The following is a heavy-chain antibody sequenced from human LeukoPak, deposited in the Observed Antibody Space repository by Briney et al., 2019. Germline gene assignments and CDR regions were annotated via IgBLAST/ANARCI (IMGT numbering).Heavy chain of an antibody. CDR3: ARDGEGGSYPLDY. CDR2: ISSSSSYI. V-gene: IGHV3-21*04. J-gene: IGHJ4*02. D-gene: IGHD1-26*01. CDR1: GFTFSSYS. Sequence: PGGSLRLSCAASGFTFSSYSMNWVRQAPGKGLEWVSSISSSSSYIYYADSVKGRFTISRDNAKNSLYLQMNSLRAEDTALYYCARDGEGGSYPLDYWGQGTLVTVSS.